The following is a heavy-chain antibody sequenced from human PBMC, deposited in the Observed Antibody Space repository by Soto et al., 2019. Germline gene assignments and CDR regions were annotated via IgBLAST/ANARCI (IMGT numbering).Heavy chain of an antibody. CDR3: ARRKGRTGPKYFDS. J-gene: IGHJ4*02. CDR1: GYTFITYD. V-gene: IGHV1-8*01. CDR2: MNPSNGNA. Sequence: GASVKVSCKASGYTFITYDINWVRQATGQGLEWMGWMNPSNGNAGYAQKFQGRLTMTRNTSISTAYMELSSLRSDDTAVYFCARRKGRTGPKYFDSWGXGCLVTVSS.